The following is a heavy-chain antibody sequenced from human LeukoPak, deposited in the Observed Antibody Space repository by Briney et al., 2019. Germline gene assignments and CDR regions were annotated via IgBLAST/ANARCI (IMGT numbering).Heavy chain of an antibody. J-gene: IGHJ4*02. CDR3: ARGISGWYLFDY. CDR1: GGSFSGYY. V-gene: IGHV4-34*01. Sequence: PSETLSLTCAVYGGSFSGYYWSWIRQPPGKGLEWIGEINHSGSTNYNPSLKSRVTISVDTSKNQFSLKLTSVTAADTAVYYCARGISGWYLFDYWGQGTLVTVSS. D-gene: IGHD6-19*01. CDR2: INHSGST.